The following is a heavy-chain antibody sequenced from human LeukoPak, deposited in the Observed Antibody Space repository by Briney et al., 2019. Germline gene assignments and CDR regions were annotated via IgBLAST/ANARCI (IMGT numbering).Heavy chain of an antibody. CDR1: GGSISSYY. CDR2: IYYSGST. CDR3: AREAGGVAGTDY. Sequence: NTSETLSLTCTVSGGSISSYYWSWIRQPPGKGLEWIGYIYYSGSTNYNPSLKSRVTISVDTSKNQFSLKLSSVTAADTAVYYCAREAGGVAGTDYWGQGTLVTVSS. J-gene: IGHJ4*02. V-gene: IGHV4-59*01. D-gene: IGHD6-19*01.